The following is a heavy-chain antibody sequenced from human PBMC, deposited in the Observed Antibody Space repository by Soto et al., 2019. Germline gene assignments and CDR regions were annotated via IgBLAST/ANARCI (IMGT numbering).Heavy chain of an antibody. V-gene: IGHV3-23*01. CDR3: ATDPAVAGFLPSDYHGMDV. D-gene: IGHD6-19*01. CDR1: GFTFSSYA. J-gene: IGHJ6*02. Sequence: GGSLRLSCAASGFTFSSYAMSLVRQSPGKGLEWVSSISVSGGSTYYADSVKGRFTISRDNSKNTLYLQMNSLRAEDTAVYYFATDPAVAGFLPSDYHGMDVWGQGNRVTVSS. CDR2: ISVSGGST.